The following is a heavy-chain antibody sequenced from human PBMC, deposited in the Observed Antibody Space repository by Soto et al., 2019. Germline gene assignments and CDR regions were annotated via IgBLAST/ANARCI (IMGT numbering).Heavy chain of an antibody. D-gene: IGHD1-1*01. J-gene: IGHJ4*02. V-gene: IGHV1-18*01. CDR2: ISAYNGNT. CDR3: ARGTYKDF. CDR1: GYTFITYG. Sequence: QVQLVQPGAEVKKPGASVKVSCKASGYTFITYGINWVRQAPGQGLEWMAWISAYNGNTYYAQNFQGRVTITTDTSTSTAYMELRSLRSDDTAIYYCARGTYKDFGGQGTLVTVSS.